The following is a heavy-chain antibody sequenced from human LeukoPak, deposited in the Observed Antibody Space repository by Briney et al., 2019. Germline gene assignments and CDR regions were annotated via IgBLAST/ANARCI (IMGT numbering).Heavy chain of an antibody. D-gene: IGHD3-22*01. CDR3: ARQGYYYDSSGYYDFDY. CDR2: INHSGST. CDR1: GFTFSSYE. Sequence: PGGSLRLSCAASGFTFSSYEMNWVRQPPGKGLEWIGEINHSGSTNYNPSLKSRVTISVDTSKNQFSLKLSSVTAADTAVYYCARQGYYYDSSGYYDFDYWGQGTLVTVSS. V-gene: IGHV4-34*01. J-gene: IGHJ4*02.